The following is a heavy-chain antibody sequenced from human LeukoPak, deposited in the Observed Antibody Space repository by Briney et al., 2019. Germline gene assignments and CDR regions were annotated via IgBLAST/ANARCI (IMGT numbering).Heavy chain of an antibody. J-gene: IGHJ6*03. CDR1: GYTFTGYY. V-gene: IGHV1-2*02. CDR3: AGDDVTMVRGADDDYYYYYYMDV. Sequence: ASVKVSCKASGYTFTGYYMHWVRQAPGQGLEWMGWINPNSGGTNYAQKFQGRVTMTRDTSISTAYMELSSLRSEDTAVYYCAGDDVTMVRGADDDYYYYYYMDVWGKGTTVTVSS. D-gene: IGHD3-10*01. CDR2: INPNSGGT.